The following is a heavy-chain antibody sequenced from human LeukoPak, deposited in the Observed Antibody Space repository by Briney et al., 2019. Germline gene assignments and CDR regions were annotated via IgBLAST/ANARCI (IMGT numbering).Heavy chain of an antibody. J-gene: IGHJ4*02. D-gene: IGHD6-13*01. CDR1: GYTFSNHG. V-gene: IGHV1-18*01. CDR3: ARDEWQQLVLIEY. Sequence: ASVNVSCKASGYTFSNHGISCVRQAPGQGLAWMGWISGYNGNTKYAQKFQGRVTMTTDTSTSTAYMELRSLRSDDTAVYYCARDEWQQLVLIEYWGQGTLVTVSS. CDR2: ISGYNGNT.